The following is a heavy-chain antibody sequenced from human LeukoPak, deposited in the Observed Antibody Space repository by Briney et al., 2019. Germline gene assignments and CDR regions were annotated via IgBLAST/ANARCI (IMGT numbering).Heavy chain of an antibody. CDR2: INHSGST. V-gene: IGHV4-34*01. CDR1: GGSFSGYY. J-gene: IGHJ4*02. CDR3: ARHGDNSGWSFFDY. D-gene: IGHD6-19*01. Sequence: SETLSLTCAVYGGSFSGYYWSWIRQPPGKGLEWIGEINHSGSTNYNPSLKSRVTISVDTSKNQFSLKLSSVTAADTAVYYCARHGDNSGWSFFDYWGQGTLVTVSS.